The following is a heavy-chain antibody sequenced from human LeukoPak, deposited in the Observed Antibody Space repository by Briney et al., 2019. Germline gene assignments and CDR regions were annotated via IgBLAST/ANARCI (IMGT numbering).Heavy chain of an antibody. CDR3: AREGWGVSSSSDDAFDI. CDR2: INPNSGGT. Sequence: ASVKVSCKASGYTFTGYYMHWVRQAPGQGLEWMGWINPNSGGTNYAQKSQGRVTMTRDTSISTAYMELSRLRSDDTAVYYCAREGWGVSSSSDDAFDIWGQGTMVTVSS. D-gene: IGHD6-6*01. V-gene: IGHV1-2*02. CDR1: GYTFTGYY. J-gene: IGHJ3*02.